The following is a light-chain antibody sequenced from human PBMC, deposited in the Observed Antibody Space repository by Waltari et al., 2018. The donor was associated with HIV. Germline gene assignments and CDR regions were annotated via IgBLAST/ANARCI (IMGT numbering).Light chain of an antibody. J-gene: IGKJ1*01. CDR3: MQALQTPRT. Sequence: DVVMTQSPLSLPVTLGQPASISCRSSQSLVSSDGNTYLNWFQQRPGQSPRRLIYKVSNRDSGVPDRFSGSGSGTDFTLKISRVEAEDVGVYYCMQALQTPRTFAQGTNVEIK. V-gene: IGKV2-30*01. CDR2: KVS. CDR1: QSLVSSDGNTY.